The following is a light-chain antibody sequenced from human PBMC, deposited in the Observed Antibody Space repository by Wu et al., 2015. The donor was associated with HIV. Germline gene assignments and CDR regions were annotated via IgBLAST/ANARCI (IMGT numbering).Light chain of an antibody. CDR2: GAT. Sequence: EVVMTQSPATLSVSPGERVTLSCRASESVTMSVVWYQQKPGQAPRLLIYGATTRATGVPARFSGSASGTEFTLTISSLQSEDVGVYYCHQYSQWVFGPGTKVELK. CDR3: HQYSQWV. V-gene: IGKV3-15*01. CDR1: ESVTMS. J-gene: IGKJ3*01.